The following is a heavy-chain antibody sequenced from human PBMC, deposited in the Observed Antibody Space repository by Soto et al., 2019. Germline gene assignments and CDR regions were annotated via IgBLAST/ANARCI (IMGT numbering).Heavy chain of an antibody. V-gene: IGHV3-33*01. CDR1: GFTFSSYG. J-gene: IGHJ6*02. CDR2: IWYDGSNK. CDR3: AREGYSSGGGNYYYGMDV. D-gene: IGHD6-19*01. Sequence: QVQLVESGGGVVQPGRSLRLSCAASGFTFSSYGMHWVRQAPGKGLEWVAVIWYDGSNKYYADPVKGRFTISRDNSKNTLYLQMNSLRAEDTAVYYCAREGYSSGGGNYYYGMDVWGQGTTVTVSS.